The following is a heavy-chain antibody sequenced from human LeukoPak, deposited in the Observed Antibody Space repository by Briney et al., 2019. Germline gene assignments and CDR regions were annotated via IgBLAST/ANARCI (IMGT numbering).Heavy chain of an antibody. D-gene: IGHD2-15*01. CDR2: IRYDGSNK. CDR1: GFTFSSYG. CDR3: AKEGCSGGSCCFDY. V-gene: IGHV3-30*02. Sequence: GGSLRLSCAASGFTFSSYGMHWVRQAPGKGLEWVAFIRYDGSNKYYADSVKGRFTVSRDNSKNTLYLQMNSLRAEDTAVYYCAKEGCSGGSCCFDYWGQGTLVTVSS. J-gene: IGHJ4*02.